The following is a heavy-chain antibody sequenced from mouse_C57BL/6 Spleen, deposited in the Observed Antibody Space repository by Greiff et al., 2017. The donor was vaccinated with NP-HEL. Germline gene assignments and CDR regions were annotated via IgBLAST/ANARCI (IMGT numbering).Heavy chain of an antibody. D-gene: IGHD2-4*01. V-gene: IGHV1-20*01. CDR3: AREGIYYDYDWAFAY. Sequence: VQLKQSGPELVKPGDSVKISCKASGYSFTGYFMNWVMQSHGKSLEWIGRINPYNGDTFYNQKFKGKATLTVDKSSSTAHMELRSLTSEDSAVYYCAREGIYYDYDWAFAYWGQGTLVTVSA. CDR2: INPYNGDT. CDR1: GYSFTGYF. J-gene: IGHJ3*01.